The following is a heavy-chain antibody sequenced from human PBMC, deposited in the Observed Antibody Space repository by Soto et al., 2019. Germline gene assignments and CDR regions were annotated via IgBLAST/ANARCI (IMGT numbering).Heavy chain of an antibody. V-gene: IGHV1-69*06. Sequence: ASVKVSCKASGGTFSSYAISWVRQAPGQGLEWMGGIIPIFGTANYAQKFQGRVTITADKSTSTAYMELSSLRSEDTAVYYCARDCGKGYGMDVWGQGTTVTVSS. CDR1: GGTFSSYA. J-gene: IGHJ6*02. CDR2: IIPIFGTA. CDR3: ARDCGKGYGMDV.